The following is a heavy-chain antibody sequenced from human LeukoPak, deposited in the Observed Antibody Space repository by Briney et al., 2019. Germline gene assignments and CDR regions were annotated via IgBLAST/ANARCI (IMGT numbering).Heavy chain of an antibody. J-gene: IGHJ4*02. D-gene: IGHD3-22*01. CDR2: ISSRSSAI. Sequence: GGSLRLSCVASGFTFSSFSMNWVRQALGKGLEWISYISSRSSAIYYADSVKGRFTISRDNAKNSLYLQMNSLRDEDTAVYYCARDPYDSSWGLCYFDYWGQGDLVTVSS. CDR1: GFTFSSFS. CDR3: ARDPYDSSWGLCYFDY. V-gene: IGHV3-48*02.